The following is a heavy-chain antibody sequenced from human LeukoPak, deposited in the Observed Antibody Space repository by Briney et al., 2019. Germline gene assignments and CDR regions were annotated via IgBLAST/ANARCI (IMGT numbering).Heavy chain of an antibody. V-gene: IGHV3-21*01. CDR2: ISSGSSFI. J-gene: IGHJ5*02. Sequence: PGGSLRLSCEASGLIFSSYSMNWVRQAPGKGLEWVSSISSGSSFIHYADSVKGRFTISRDNAKNSLYLQMNSLTDEDTAVYYCARDLFGTRSWFDPWGQGTLVTVSS. D-gene: IGHD3-3*01. CDR1: GLIFSSYS. CDR3: ARDLFGTRSWFDP.